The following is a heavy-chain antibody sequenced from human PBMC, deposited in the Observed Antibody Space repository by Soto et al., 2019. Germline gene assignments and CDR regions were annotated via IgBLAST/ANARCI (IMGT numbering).Heavy chain of an antibody. D-gene: IGHD6-13*01. Sequence: EVLLVESGGGLVQPGGSLRLSCAASGFSVTGNYIGWLRQPPGKRLEWVALMYSGGNPYYADSARGRFTLDIESSKNTLHLQMNNLRAEDTARYYCARGLYSTTWYSYNWFDPWGQGTLVTVSS. V-gene: IGHV3-53*01. CDR3: ARGLYSTTWYSYNWFDP. CDR1: GFSVTGNY. J-gene: IGHJ5*02. CDR2: MYSGGNP.